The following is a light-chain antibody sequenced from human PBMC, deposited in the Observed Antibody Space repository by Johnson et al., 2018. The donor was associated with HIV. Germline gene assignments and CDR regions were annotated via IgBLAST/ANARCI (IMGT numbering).Light chain of an antibody. CDR2: YNH. J-gene: IGLJ1*01. V-gene: IGLV1-51*01. CDR3: GTWDTSLSAYV. CDR1: SSNIGNNY. Sequence: QSVLTQPPSVSAAPGQKVTISCSGSSSNIGNNYVSWYQQLPGTAPKLLIYYNHKRPSGIPDRFSGSKSGTSATLAITGLQAGDEADYYCGTWDTSLSAYVFGTGTKVTVL.